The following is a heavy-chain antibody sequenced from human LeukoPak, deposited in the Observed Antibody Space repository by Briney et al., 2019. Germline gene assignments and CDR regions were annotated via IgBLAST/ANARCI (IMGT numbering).Heavy chain of an antibody. V-gene: IGHV5-51*01. Sequence: GEPLKISCKASGYIFPDYWIGWVRPMRGKGLEWMWIIYPGDTDTRESPSCQGQVTVSADTSIANAYLQWQSLRATDAAMYFCARHGPKPGTADALDIWGQGTMVTVSS. J-gene: IGHJ3*02. D-gene: IGHD1-14*01. CDR1: GYIFPDYW. CDR3: ARHGPKPGTADALDI. CDR2: IYPGDTDT.